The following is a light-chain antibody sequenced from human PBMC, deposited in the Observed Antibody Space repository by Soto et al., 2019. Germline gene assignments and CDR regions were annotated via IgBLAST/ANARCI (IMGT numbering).Light chain of an antibody. J-gene: IGLJ2*01. CDR2: DVS. CDR3: SSSTVSNTPVV. Sequence: QSALTQPASVSGSPGQSITISCTGTSSDVGGYNYGSWYQQHPGKAPNLIIFDVSNRPSGVSTRFSGSKSGNSASLTISGLQADDESDYYCSSSTVSNTPVVFGGGTKLTVL. CDR1: SSDVGGYNY. V-gene: IGLV2-14*01.